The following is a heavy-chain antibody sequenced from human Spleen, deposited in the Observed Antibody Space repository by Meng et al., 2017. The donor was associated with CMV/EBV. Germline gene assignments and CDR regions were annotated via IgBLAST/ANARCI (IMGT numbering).Heavy chain of an antibody. CDR1: GFTFSSYE. CDR3: ARETVVVVFDAFDM. Sequence: GESLKISCAASGFTFSSYEMNWVRQAPGKGLEWVSYISRNGSSIYYADSVKGRFTISRDNAKNSVYLQMNSLRAEDTAVYYCARETVVVVFDAFDMWGQGTMVTVSS. J-gene: IGHJ3*02. D-gene: IGHD2-2*01. V-gene: IGHV3-48*03. CDR2: ISRNGSSI.